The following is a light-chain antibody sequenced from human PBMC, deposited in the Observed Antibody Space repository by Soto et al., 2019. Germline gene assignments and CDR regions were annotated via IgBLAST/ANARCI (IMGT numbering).Light chain of an antibody. Sequence: GDRVTIACRASLSITNWLAWFQQKPGKAPKPLIYAASTLESGVPSRFSGSGSGTQFTLTITSLQPDDFATYYCQQYKSYKWTFGQGTKVDIK. CDR3: QQYKSYKWT. J-gene: IGKJ1*01. CDR1: LSITNW. CDR2: AAS. V-gene: IGKV1-5*03.